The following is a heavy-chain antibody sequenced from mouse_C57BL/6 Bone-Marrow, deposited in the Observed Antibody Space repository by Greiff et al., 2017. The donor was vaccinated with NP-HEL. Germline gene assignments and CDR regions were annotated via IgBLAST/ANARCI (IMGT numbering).Heavy chain of an antibody. CDR3: AREGGLRRRTYALDY. J-gene: IGHJ4*01. V-gene: IGHV5-16*01. CDR1: GFTFSDYY. Sequence: DVKLVESEGGLVQPGSSMKLSCTASGFTFSDYYMAWVRQVPEKGLEWVANINSDGSSTYYLDSLKSRFIISRDTAKNILYLQMRSLKSEDTATYYYAREGGLRRRTYALDYWGQGTSVTVSS. D-gene: IGHD2-4*01. CDR2: INSDGSST.